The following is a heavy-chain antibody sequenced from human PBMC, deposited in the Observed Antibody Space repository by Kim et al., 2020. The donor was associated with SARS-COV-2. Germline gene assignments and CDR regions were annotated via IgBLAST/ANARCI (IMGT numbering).Heavy chain of an antibody. V-gene: IGHV3-23*01. CDR1: RFTFSSSA. D-gene: IGHD2-2*01. CDR2: IFGSGHGT. J-gene: IGHJ2*01. Sequence: GGSLRLSCVGSRFTFSSSAMTWVRQPPGKGLEWVSTIFGSGHGTYYSSSVRGRFIVSRDNSKNTLYLQMDNLRADDTAIYYCAKNVHLTRVTFRWYFDLWGRGTSVTVSS. CDR3: AKNVHLTRVTFRWYFDL.